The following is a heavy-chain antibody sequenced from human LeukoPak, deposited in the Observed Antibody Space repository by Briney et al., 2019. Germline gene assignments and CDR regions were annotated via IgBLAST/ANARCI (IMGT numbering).Heavy chain of an antibody. J-gene: IGHJ4*02. CDR1: GGTFSSYA. CDR2: IIPIFGTA. CDR3: ARETMVRGVLAR. D-gene: IGHD3-10*01. Sequence: ASVKVSCKASGGTFSSYAISWVRQAPGQGLEWMGGIIPIFGTANYAQKFQGRVTITADEFTSTAYVELSSLRSEDTAVYYCARETMVRGVLARWGQGTLVTVSS. V-gene: IGHV1-69*13.